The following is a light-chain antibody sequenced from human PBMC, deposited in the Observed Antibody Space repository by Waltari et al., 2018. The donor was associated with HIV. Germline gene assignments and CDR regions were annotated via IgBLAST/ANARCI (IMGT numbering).Light chain of an antibody. CDR1: SSDVGNYNY. CDR2: DVN. V-gene: IGLV2-14*03. CDR3: TSYTSSDTWV. J-gene: IGLJ3*02. Sequence: QSALTQPASVSGSPGQSITISCTGTSSDVGNYNYVSWFQQPPDKAPTLILFDVNQRPPVVLRRYSGSKSATAASLTISGLQPEDEGDYFCTSYTSSDTWVFGGGTKVTVL.